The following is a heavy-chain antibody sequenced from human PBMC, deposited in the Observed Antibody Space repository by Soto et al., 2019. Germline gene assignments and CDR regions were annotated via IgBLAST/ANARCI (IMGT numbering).Heavy chain of an antibody. V-gene: IGHV1-18*01. CDR1: GYTFTSYG. J-gene: IGHJ4*02. D-gene: IGHD3-16*02. CDR3: ARVGDTYDDYVGGSYRYYYFDY. Sequence: QVQLVQSGAEVKKPGASVKVSCKASGYTFTSYGITSVRQAPGQGLEWMGWISAYNGNTNYAQKLQGRVTMTTDTSTSKAQMALRSLRCADTAVYCCARVGDTYDDYVGGSYRYYYFDYWGQGTLVTVSA. CDR2: ISAYNGNT.